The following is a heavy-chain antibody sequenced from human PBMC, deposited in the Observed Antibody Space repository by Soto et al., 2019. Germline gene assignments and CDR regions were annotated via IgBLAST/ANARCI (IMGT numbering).Heavy chain of an antibody. Sequence: PGGSLRLSCAASGFTFTSYWIHWVRQAPGKGLVWVSRINYDGSSTNYADSVKGRFTISRDNAKNTLYLQMNSLRAEDTAVYYCARASSGWNYFDYWGQGTPVTVSS. CDR3: ARASSGWNYFDY. J-gene: IGHJ4*02. CDR1: GFTFTSYW. CDR2: INYDGSST. V-gene: IGHV3-74*01. D-gene: IGHD6-19*01.